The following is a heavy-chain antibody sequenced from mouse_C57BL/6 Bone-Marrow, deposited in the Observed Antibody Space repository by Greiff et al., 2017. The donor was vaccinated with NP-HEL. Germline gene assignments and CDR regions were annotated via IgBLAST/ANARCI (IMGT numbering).Heavy chain of an antibody. J-gene: IGHJ3*01. CDR3: ITTVPFAY. CDR1: GFTFSDYG. CDR2: ISSGSSTT. D-gene: IGHD1-1*01. Sequence: EVQRVESGGGLVKPGGSLKLSCAASGFTFSDYGMHWVRQAPEQGLEWVAYISSGSSTTYYADTLKGRFTISRDNAKNTLFLQMTSLRSEDTAKYYSITTVPFAYWGQGNRVTVSA. V-gene: IGHV5-17*01.